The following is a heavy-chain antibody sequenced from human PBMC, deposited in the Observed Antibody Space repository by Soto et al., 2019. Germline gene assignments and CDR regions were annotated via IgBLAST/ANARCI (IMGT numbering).Heavy chain of an antibody. CDR2: ISAYNGNT. Sequence: QVQLVQSGAEVKKPGASVKVSCKASGYTFTSYGISWVRQAPGQGLEWMGWISAYNGNTNYAQKLQGRVTMTTDTYTSTAYMELRSLRSDDTAVYYCARVESGSHYYYYGMDVWGQGTTVTXSS. CDR1: GYTFTSYG. V-gene: IGHV1-18*01. D-gene: IGHD1-26*01. J-gene: IGHJ6*02. CDR3: ARVESGSHYYYYGMDV.